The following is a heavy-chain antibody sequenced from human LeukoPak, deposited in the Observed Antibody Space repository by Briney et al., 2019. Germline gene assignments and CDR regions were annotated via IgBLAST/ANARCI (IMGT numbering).Heavy chain of an antibody. CDR2: INPKTGVT. V-gene: IGHV1-2*02. CDR3: ARILNSWFDP. CDR1: GYTFTGYY. J-gene: IGHJ5*02. Sequence: ASVKVSCKASGYTFTGYYLHWVRQAPGQGLEWMGWINPKTGVTKYAQSFQGNVTMTRDTSINTAYLELSRLRFDDTAVYYCARILNSWFDPWGQGTLITVSS.